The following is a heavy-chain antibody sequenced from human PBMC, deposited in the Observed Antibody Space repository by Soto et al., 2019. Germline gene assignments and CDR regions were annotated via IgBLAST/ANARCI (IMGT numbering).Heavy chain of an antibody. CDR2: INAGNGDT. Sequence: QVQLVQSGAEVKKPGASVKISCEASGYIFTTYSVHWVRQSPGQRLEWMGRINAGNGDTRYSQHFPGRVTFSRDTSASTAYMDLSSLRSEASAVYYCARDKPNSAGYSMDVWGKGTTVNVSS. V-gene: IGHV1-3*01. CDR1: GYIFTTYS. J-gene: IGHJ6*03. CDR3: ARDKPNSAGYSMDV. D-gene: IGHD2-15*01.